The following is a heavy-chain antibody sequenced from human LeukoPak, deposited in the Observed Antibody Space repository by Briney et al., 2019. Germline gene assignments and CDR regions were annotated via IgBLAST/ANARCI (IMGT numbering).Heavy chain of an antibody. CDR2: LSGSGGTT. Sequence: PGGSLRLSCAASGFTFSSHAMSWVRQAPGKGLEWVSSLSGSGGTTYHADSVKGRFSISRDNSKNTLYLQLNSLRAEDTAVYYCAKGGFTSRVTTSRVVFGYYYYLDVWGKGTPVTVSS. V-gene: IGHV3-23*01. CDR3: AKGGFTSRVTTSRVVFGYYYYLDV. CDR1: GFTFSSHA. J-gene: IGHJ6*03. D-gene: IGHD4-17*01.